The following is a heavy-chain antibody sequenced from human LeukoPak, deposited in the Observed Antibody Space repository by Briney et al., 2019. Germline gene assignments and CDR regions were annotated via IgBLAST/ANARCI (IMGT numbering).Heavy chain of an antibody. CDR1: GGSISGYY. Sequence: SETLSLTCTVSGGSISGYYWTWIRQPPGKGLEWIGYVFYIGSTNYNPSLQSRVTISLETSKNQFSLRLTSVTAADTAVYYCARQDSRGWLLDLWGQGTLVTVSS. CDR3: ARQDSRGWLLDL. D-gene: IGHD6-19*01. J-gene: IGHJ5*02. CDR2: VFYIGST. V-gene: IGHV4-59*01.